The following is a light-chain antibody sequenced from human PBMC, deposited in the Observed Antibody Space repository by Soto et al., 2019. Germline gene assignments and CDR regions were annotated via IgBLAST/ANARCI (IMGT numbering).Light chain of an antibody. CDR3: QQYNSYT. CDR2: KAS. Sequence: DIQMTQSPSTLPASVGDRVTITCRASQSISNWLAWYQQKPGKAPKLLIYKASSLESGVPSRFSGSGSGTEFTLTISSLQPDDFATYYCQQYNSYTFGQGTKVDIK. V-gene: IGKV1-5*03. J-gene: IGKJ1*01. CDR1: QSISNW.